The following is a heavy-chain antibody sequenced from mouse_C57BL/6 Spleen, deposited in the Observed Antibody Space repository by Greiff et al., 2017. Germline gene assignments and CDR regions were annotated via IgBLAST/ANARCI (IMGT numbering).Heavy chain of an antibody. J-gene: IGHJ3*01. Sequence: QVQLQQPGAELVRPGSSVKLSCKASGYTFTSYWMHWVKQRPIQGLEWIGNIDPSDSATHYNQKFKDKATLTVDKSSSTAYMQLSSLTSEYSAVYYCARSDYYGSSLFAYWGQGTLVTVSA. D-gene: IGHD1-1*01. CDR2: IDPSDSAT. CDR1: GYTFTSYW. CDR3: ARSDYYGSSLFAY. V-gene: IGHV1-52*01.